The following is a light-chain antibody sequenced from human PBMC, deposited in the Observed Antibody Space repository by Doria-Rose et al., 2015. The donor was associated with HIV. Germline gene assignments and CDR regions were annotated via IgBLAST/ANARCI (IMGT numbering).Light chain of an antibody. V-gene: IGKV4-1*01. CDR3: QQYYDTPS. CDR1: QSLLYTSNNY. J-gene: IGKJ3*01. Sequence: DIQVTQSPESLGMSLGERATLNCKSNQSLLYTSNNYFAWYQQKPGQPPTLLIYWASTRQSGVPARFSGSGSGTDFTLTISSLEAEDVAVYYCQQYYDTPSFGPGTTVDIK. CDR2: WAS.